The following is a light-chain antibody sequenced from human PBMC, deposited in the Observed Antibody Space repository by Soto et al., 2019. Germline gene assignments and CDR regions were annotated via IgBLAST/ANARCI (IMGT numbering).Light chain of an antibody. CDR2: EVS. CDR3: SSYTSSSTSYV. J-gene: IGLJ1*01. Sequence: QSALTQPASVSGSPGQSITISCTGTSSDVGGYNYVSWYQQHPGKAPKLMIYEVSNRPLGVSNRFSGSKSGNTASLTISGLQAEDEADYYCSSYTSSSTSYVFGTGTKVTVL. V-gene: IGLV2-14*01. CDR1: SSDVGGYNY.